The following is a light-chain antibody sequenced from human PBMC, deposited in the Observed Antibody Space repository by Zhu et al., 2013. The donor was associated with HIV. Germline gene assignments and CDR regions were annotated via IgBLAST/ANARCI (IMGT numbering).Light chain of an antibody. CDR2: DAS. V-gene: IGKV3-11*01. Sequence: ETVLTQSPATLSLSPGERATLSCRASQSVSSYLAWYQQKPGQAPRLLIYDASNRATGIPARFSGSGSGTDFTLTITGLEPEDFAVYYCQQYGSSPLTFGGGTTMEI. CDR1: QSVSSY. J-gene: IGKJ4*01. CDR3: QQYGSSPLT.